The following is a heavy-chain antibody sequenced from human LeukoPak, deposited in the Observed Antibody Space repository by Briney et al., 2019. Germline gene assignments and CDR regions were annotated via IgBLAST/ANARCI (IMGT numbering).Heavy chain of an antibody. CDR3: ARAKPYYYDSNGSQSFYFDY. CDR1: GYTFTSFG. CDR2: ISAFNGYT. J-gene: IGHJ4*02. Sequence: ASVKVSCKASGYTFTSFGISWVRQAPGQGLEWMGWISAFNGYTNYAQKLQGRVSMTTDTSTGTAYMELRSLRSDDTAVYFFARAKPYYYDSNGSQSFYFDYWGQGTLVTVSS. D-gene: IGHD3-22*01. V-gene: IGHV1-18*01.